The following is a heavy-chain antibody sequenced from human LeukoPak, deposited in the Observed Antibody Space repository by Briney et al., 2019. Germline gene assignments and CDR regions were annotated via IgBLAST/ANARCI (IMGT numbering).Heavy chain of an antibody. J-gene: IGHJ5*02. V-gene: IGHV3-23*01. Sequence: GGSLRLSCAASGFTFSSYAMSWVRQAPGKGLEWVSAISGSGGSTYCADSVKGRFTISRDNSKNTLYLQMNSLRAEDTAVYYCAKSPYSGSHYDAWFDPWGQGTLVTVSS. CDR2: ISGSGGST. D-gene: IGHD1-26*01. CDR3: AKSPYSGSHYDAWFDP. CDR1: GFTFSSYA.